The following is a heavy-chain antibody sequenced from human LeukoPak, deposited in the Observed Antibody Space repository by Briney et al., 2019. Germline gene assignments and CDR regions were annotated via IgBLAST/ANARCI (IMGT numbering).Heavy chain of an antibody. Sequence: GGSLRLSCAASGFTFSSYGMHWVRQAPGEGLEWVAVIWYDGSNKYYADSVKGRFTISRDNSKNTLYLQMNSLRAEDTAVYYCAKLDSGYEFDYWGQGTLVTVSS. CDR1: GFTFSSYG. CDR3: AKLDSGYEFDY. V-gene: IGHV3-30*02. D-gene: IGHD5-12*01. J-gene: IGHJ4*02. CDR2: IWYDGSNK.